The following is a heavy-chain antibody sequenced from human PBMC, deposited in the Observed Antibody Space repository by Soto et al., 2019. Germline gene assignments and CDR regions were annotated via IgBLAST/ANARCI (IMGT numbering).Heavy chain of an antibody. V-gene: IGHV3-30-3*01. J-gene: IGHJ5*02. CDR2: ISYDGSNK. CDR1: GFTFSSYA. CDR3: ARALGYGDYVGGWFDP. Sequence: QVQLVESGGGVVQPGRSLRLSCAASGFTFSSYAMHWVRQAPGKGLEWVAVISYDGSNKYYADSVKGRFTISRDNSKNTLYLQMNSLRAEDTAVYYCARALGYGDYVGGWFDPWGQGTLVTVSS. D-gene: IGHD4-17*01.